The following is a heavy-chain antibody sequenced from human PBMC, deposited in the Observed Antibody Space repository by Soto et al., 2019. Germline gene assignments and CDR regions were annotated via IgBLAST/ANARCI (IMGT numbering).Heavy chain of an antibody. J-gene: IGHJ4*02. V-gene: IGHV1-69*01. CDR2: IITLFGTS. D-gene: IGHD2-21*02. CDR3: AREVGYGDFSAALLD. CDR1: GGTFSSHS. Sequence: VQLMQSGAEVKKPGSSVKVSCKASGGTFSSHSINWVRQAPGQGLEWMGGIITLFGTSNYAQNFQGRVTNTADQPTSTAYMELNSLTSDDTAVYYCAREVGYGDFSAALLDWGQGTLVTVSS.